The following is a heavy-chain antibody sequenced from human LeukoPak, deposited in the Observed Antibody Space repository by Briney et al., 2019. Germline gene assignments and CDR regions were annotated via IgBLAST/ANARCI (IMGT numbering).Heavy chain of an antibody. CDR3: ARDPRPSSGWRPFDY. J-gene: IGHJ4*02. Sequence: GGSLRLSCAASGFTFSSYWMTWVRQPPGKGREGVANIKQDGSEKYYVASVRGRFTISRDNAKNSLHLQMNSLRAEDTALYCCARDPRPSSGWRPFDYWGQGTLVTVSS. V-gene: IGHV3-7*01. CDR2: IKQDGSEK. D-gene: IGHD6-19*01. CDR1: GFTFSSYW.